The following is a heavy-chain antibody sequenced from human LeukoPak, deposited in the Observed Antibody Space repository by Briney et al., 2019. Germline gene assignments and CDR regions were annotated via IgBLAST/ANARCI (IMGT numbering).Heavy chain of an antibody. CDR3: ARESDRHHDLWSGYLALDY. CDR1: GFTFSDYY. Sequence: PGGSLRLSCAASGFTFSDYYMSWIRQAPGKGLEWVSYISSSGSTIYYADSVKGRFTISRGNAKNSLYLQMNSLRAEDTAVYYCARESDRHHDLWSGYLALDYWGQGTRVTVSS. V-gene: IGHV3-11*04. J-gene: IGHJ4*02. D-gene: IGHD3-3*01. CDR2: ISSSGSTI.